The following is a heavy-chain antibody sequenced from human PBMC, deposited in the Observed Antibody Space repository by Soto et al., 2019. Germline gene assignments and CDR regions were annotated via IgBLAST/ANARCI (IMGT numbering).Heavy chain of an antibody. CDR2: INTGNGDT. CDR1: GYTFTSFA. CDR3: TKEAAGTWFH. Sequence: ASVKVSCKASGYTFTSFAIQWGRQAPGRGLEWMGWINTGNGDTKYSQSFQGRVAITRDTSTSTAYMELSSLTSGDTALYYCTKEAAGTWFHWGQGTLVTVSS. V-gene: IGHV1-3*04. J-gene: IGHJ4*02. D-gene: IGHD6-13*01.